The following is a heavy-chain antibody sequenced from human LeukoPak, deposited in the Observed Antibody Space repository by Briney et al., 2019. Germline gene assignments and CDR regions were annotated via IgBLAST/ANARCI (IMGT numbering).Heavy chain of an antibody. CDR1: GLSFSTSW. CDR2: IKQDGSEK. CDR3: ARRKTGTAASPLYYFDY. J-gene: IGHJ4*01. Sequence: GGSLRLSCAVSGLSFSTSWMSWVRQAPGKGLEWVANIKQDGSEKYYVDSVKGRFIVSRGNARNSLFLQMNNLRAEDTAVYYCARRKTGTAASPLYYFDYWGQGTLVTVS. D-gene: IGHD1-7*01. V-gene: IGHV3-7*01.